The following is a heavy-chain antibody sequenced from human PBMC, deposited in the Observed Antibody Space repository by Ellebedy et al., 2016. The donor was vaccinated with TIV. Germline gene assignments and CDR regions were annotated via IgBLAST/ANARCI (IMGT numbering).Heavy chain of an antibody. CDR2: IAVYNGHT. CDR3: GRSRLGGGHWYFDF. CDR1: GYTFTRYG. J-gene: IGHJ2*01. Sequence: ASVKVSXXVSGYTFTRYGMSWVRQAPGQGLEWMGWIAVYNGHTKYAQKFQDRVVMTTETATSTGYMELRSLRSDDTAVYFCGRSRLGGGHWYFDFWGRGTLVTVSS. V-gene: IGHV1-18*01. D-gene: IGHD3-10*01.